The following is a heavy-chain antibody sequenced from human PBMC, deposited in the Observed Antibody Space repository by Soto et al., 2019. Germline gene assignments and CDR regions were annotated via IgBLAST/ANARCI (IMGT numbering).Heavy chain of an antibody. D-gene: IGHD3-16*02. J-gene: IGHJ4*02. CDR3: ARDLIHLGELSL. CDR1: GGSISSYY. Sequence: SETLSLTCTVSGGSISSYYWSWIRQPPGKGLEWIGYIYYSGSTNYNPSLKSRVTISVDTSKNQFSLKLSSVTAADTAVYYCARDLIHLGELSLWGQGTLVTVSS. CDR2: IYYSGST. V-gene: IGHV4-59*01.